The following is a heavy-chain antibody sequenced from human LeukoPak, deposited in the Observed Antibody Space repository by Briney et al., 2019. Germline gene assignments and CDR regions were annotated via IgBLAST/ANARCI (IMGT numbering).Heavy chain of an antibody. D-gene: IGHD6-19*01. CDR3: ARDASSGWKWNYYCMDV. CDR2: IIPIFGTA. CDR1: GGTFSSYA. J-gene: IGHJ6*03. V-gene: IGHV1-69*05. Sequence: SVKVSCKASGGTFSSYAISWVRQAPGQGLEWMGRIIPIFGTANYAQKFQGRVTITTDESTSTAYMELSSLRSEDTAVYYCARDASSGWKWNYYCMDVWGKGTTVTVSS.